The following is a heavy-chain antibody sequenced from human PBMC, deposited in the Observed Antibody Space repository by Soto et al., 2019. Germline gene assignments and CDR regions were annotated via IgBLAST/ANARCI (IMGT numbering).Heavy chain of an antibody. Sequence: SETLSLTCTVSGGSISTYYWIWIRQPPGKGLEWIGYVYNSGSTKYNPSLKSRVTIWESTSKNQVSLRLTSVTAADTAVYYCARDRQHTYGNCFDPWGQGTLVTVSS. CDR1: GGSISTYY. CDR3: ARDRQHTYGNCFDP. J-gene: IGHJ5*02. CDR2: VYNSGST. D-gene: IGHD4-17*01. V-gene: IGHV4-59*01.